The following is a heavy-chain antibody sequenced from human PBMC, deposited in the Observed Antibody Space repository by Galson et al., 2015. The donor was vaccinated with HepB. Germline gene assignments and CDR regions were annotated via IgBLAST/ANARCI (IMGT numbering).Heavy chain of an antibody. D-gene: IGHD6-19*01. J-gene: IGHJ5*02. CDR3: ATDGSPVAGTIPLDP. Sequence: VKVSCKVSGYTFTDYYMHWVQQAPGKGLEWMGLVDPEDGETIYAEKFQGRVTITADTSTDTAYMELSSLRSEDTAVYYCATDGSPVAGTIPLDPWGQGTLVTVSS. V-gene: IGHV1-69-2*01. CDR2: VDPEDGET. CDR1: GYTFTDYY.